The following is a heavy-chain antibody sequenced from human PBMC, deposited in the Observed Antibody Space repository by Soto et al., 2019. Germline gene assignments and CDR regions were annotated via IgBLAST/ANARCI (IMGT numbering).Heavy chain of an antibody. Sequence: PSETLSLTCTVSGGSITSGDYYWSWIRQPPGKGLEWIGYFYYRGNTYYNPSLKSRATISVDTSNNHFSLKLSSVTAADAAVYYCARATTYYLGSGSYDLDYWGQGTLVTVSS. V-gene: IGHV4-30-4*01. CDR1: GGSITSGDYY. CDR2: FYYRGNT. CDR3: ARATTYYLGSGSYDLDY. J-gene: IGHJ4*02. D-gene: IGHD3-10*01.